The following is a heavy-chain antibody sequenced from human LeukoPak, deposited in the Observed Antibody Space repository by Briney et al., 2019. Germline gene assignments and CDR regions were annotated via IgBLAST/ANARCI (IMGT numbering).Heavy chain of an antibody. CDR2: IYYSGST. CDR1: GGSISSYY. Sequence: PSETLSLTCTVSGGSISSYYWSWIRQPPGKGLEWIGYIYYSGSTKYNPSLKSRVTISADTSKNQFSLKLTSVTAADTAVYYCARDCGRYCSGGSCYVNWFDPWGPGTLVTVSS. D-gene: IGHD2-15*01. CDR3: ARDCGRYCSGGSCYVNWFDP. V-gene: IGHV4-59*01. J-gene: IGHJ5*02.